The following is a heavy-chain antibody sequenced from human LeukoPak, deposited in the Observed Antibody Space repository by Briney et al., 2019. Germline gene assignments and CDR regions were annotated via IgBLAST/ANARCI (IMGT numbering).Heavy chain of an antibody. J-gene: IGHJ4*02. V-gene: IGHV4-34*01. CDR1: GGSFSGYY. D-gene: IGHD3-22*01. CDR2: INHSGST. CDR3: ARLVHYYDSSGYYLVFDY. Sequence: SETLSLTCAVYGGSFSGYYWSWIRQPPGKGLEWLGEINHSGSTNYNPSLKSRVTISVDTSKNQFSLKLSSVTAADTAVYYCARLVHYYDSSGYYLVFDYWGQGTLVTVSS.